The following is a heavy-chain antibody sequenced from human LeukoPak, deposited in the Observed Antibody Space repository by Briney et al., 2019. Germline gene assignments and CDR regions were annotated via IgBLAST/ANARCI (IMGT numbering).Heavy chain of an antibody. CDR2: ISYDGSNK. Sequence: GGSLRLSCAASGFTFSSYAMHWVRQAPGKGLEWVAVISYDGSNKYYADSVKGRFTISRDNSKNTLYLQMNSLRAEDTAVYYCARDQVGSSWFSRYYYYYGMDVWGQGTTVTVSS. V-gene: IGHV3-30*04. CDR1: GFTFSSYA. J-gene: IGHJ6*02. CDR3: ARDQVGSSWFSRYYYYYGMDV. D-gene: IGHD6-13*01.